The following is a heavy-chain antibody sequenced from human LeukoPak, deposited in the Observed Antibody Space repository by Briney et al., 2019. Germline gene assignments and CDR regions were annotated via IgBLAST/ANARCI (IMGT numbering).Heavy chain of an antibody. V-gene: IGHV3-7*03. D-gene: IGHD4-17*01. CDR1: EFTFTNFW. CDR3: ARDLYGDHFDY. J-gene: IGHJ4*02. Sequence: GGSLRLSCAASEFTFTNFWMSWVRQAPGKGLEWVANTNRDGSEKYYVDSVKGRVTISRDNAMNFLYLQLNSLRAEDTAVYYCARDLYGDHFDYWGQGTLVTVSS. CDR2: TNRDGSEK.